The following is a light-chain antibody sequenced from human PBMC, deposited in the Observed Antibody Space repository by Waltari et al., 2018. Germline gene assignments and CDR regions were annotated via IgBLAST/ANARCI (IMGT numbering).Light chain of an antibody. CDR2: STN. CDR3: AAWDDSLNGYV. Sequence: QSVLTQPPSASGTPGQRVPISCSGSSSTIGRNTVNWYQHLPGTAPKPLFYSTNQRPSGVPDRFSGSKSGTSASLAISGLQSEDEADYYCAAWDDSLNGYVFGTGTKVTVL. CDR1: SSTIGRNT. J-gene: IGLJ1*01. V-gene: IGLV1-44*01.